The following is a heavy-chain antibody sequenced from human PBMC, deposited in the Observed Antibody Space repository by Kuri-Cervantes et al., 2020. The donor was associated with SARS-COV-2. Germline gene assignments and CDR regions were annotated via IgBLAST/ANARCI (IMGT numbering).Heavy chain of an antibody. Sequence: SVKVSCKASGGTFSSYAVTRVRQSPGQGLEWMGRIIPLFGTTIYAQKLQGRVTLTADKSTNTAYMELSSLRSEDTAVYYCARPYCTTTTCYDGTFDSWGQGTLVTVSS. CDR1: GGTFSSYA. J-gene: IGHJ4*02. CDR2: IIPLFGTT. CDR3: ARPYCTTTTCYDGTFDS. D-gene: IGHD2-2*01. V-gene: IGHV1-69*06.